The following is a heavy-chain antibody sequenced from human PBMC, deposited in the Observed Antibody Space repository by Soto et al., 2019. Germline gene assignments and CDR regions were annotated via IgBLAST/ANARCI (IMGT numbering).Heavy chain of an antibody. V-gene: IGHV4-59*01. CDR3: ARGGRSSSKTAFDY. Sequence: SETLSLTCTVSGGSISGYYWSWIRQPPGKGLEWIGYISYSGSPNYNPSLRSRVTISVDTSQNQFSLKLTSVTAADTAVYYCARGGRSSSKTAFDYWGQGTLVTVSS. CDR2: ISYSGSP. J-gene: IGHJ4*02. CDR1: GGSISGYY. D-gene: IGHD6-6*01.